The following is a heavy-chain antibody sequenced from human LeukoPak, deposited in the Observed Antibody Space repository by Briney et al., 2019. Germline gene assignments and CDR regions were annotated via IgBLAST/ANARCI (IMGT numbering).Heavy chain of an antibody. Sequence: GGSLRLSCAASGFIFSSYAMHWVRQAPGKGLEWVAVIWYDGSNDYYANSVKGRFTISRDNSKNTLYLQMNSLRAEDTAVYFCARKNTQDAFDIWGQGTMVTVSS. CDR3: ARKNTQDAFDI. V-gene: IGHV3-33*08. J-gene: IGHJ3*02. D-gene: IGHD2-15*01. CDR1: GFIFSSYA. CDR2: IWYDGSND.